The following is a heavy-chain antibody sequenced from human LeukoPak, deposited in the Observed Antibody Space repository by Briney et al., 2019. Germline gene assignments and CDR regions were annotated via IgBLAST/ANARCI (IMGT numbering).Heavy chain of an antibody. D-gene: IGHD3-9*01. CDR3: ARVGGGDILTGYSPFLDY. Sequence: SETLSLTCTVSGVSISSYSWSWIRQPRGKGLEYVGYFYYSGSTISNPSLKSRVTISVDTSKNQFSLKLSSVTAADTAVYYCARVGGGDILTGYSPFLDYWGQGTLVTVSS. J-gene: IGHJ4*02. CDR2: FYYSGST. V-gene: IGHV4-59*01. CDR1: GVSISSYS.